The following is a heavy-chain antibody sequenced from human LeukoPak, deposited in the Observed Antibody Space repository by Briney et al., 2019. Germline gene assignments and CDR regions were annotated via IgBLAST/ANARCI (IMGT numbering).Heavy chain of an antibody. V-gene: IGHV1-69*05. CDR2: IIPIFGTA. CDR1: GGTFSSYA. J-gene: IGHJ4*02. D-gene: IGHD5-24*01. Sequence: SVKVSCRASGGTFSSYALSWVRQAPGQGLEWMGRIIPIFGTANYAQKFQGRVTITTDESTCTAYMELSSLRSEDTAVYYCARAGLGYNLVDYWGQGTLVTVSS. CDR3: ARAGLGYNLVDY.